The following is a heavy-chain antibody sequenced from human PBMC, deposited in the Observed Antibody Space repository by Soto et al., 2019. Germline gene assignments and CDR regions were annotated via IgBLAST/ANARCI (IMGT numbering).Heavy chain of an antibody. Sequence: SETLSLTCAVSGGSISSGGYSWSWIRQPPGKGLEWIGHIYYSGSTNNNPSLKSRVTISVDTSKNQFSLKLSSVTAADTAVYYFARILGYGSSTGCLPRFAPWGQGALVTVSP. CDR3: ARILGYGSSTGCLPRFAP. CDR1: GGSISSGGYS. D-gene: IGHD2-2*01. CDR2: IYYSGST. V-gene: IGHV4-61*08. J-gene: IGHJ5*02.